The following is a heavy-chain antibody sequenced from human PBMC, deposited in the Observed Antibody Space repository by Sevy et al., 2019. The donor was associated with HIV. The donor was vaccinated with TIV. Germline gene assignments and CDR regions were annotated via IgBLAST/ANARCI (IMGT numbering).Heavy chain of an antibody. V-gene: IGHV3-30*04. CDR2: LSYEGKNR. CDR1: GFIVSYYA. D-gene: IGHD4-17*01. CDR3: ARDFYEFGDPRGLDS. J-gene: IGHJ4*02. Sequence: GGSLRLSCAASGFIVSYYAIHWVRQAPGKGLEWVAVLSYEGKNRYYGNSVKGRFTISGDSAKNNVFLQMNSLRPEDTAIYYCARDFYEFGDPRGLDSWGQGTLVTVSS.